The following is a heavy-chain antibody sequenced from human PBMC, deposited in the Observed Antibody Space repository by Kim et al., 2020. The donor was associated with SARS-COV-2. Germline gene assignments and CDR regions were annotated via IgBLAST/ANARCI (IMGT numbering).Heavy chain of an antibody. CDR2: INHSGST. CDR3: ARARYYDFWSGYPLDY. J-gene: IGHJ4*02. CDR1: GGSFSGYY. V-gene: IGHV4-34*01. D-gene: IGHD3-3*01. Sequence: SETLSLTCAVYGGSFSGYYWSWIRQPPGKGLEWIGEINHSGSTNYNPSLKSRVTISVDTSKNQFSLKLSSVTAADTAVYYCARARYYDFWSGYPLDYWGQGTLVTVSS.